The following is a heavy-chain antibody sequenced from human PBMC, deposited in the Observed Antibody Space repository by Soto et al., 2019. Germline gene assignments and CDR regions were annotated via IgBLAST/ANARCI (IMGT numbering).Heavy chain of an antibody. CDR3: ARRLIDTWNQGHAFDF. Sequence: QLQLQESGPGLVKPAETLSLKCAVSGGSVSSGNYFWGWIRQPPGKGLEWIGNIYYNGDTYYSPSLKSRVTMSVATDQNQFSLRLTSVTAADTAVYYCARRLIDTWNQGHAFDFWGQGTLVTVSS. CDR2: IYYNGDT. V-gene: IGHV4-39*01. CDR1: GGSVSSGNYF. D-gene: IGHD1-20*01. J-gene: IGHJ3*01.